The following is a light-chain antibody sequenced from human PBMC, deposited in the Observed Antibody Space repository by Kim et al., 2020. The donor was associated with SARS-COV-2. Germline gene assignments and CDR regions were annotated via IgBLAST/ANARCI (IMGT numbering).Light chain of an antibody. CDR1: SSDVGGYNY. CDR2: DVN. CDR3: CSYAGSYTWV. J-gene: IGLJ3*02. Sequence: GQSVTIAFTGTSSDVGGYNYVSWYQQHPGKAPKVMVYDVNERPSGVPDRFSASKSGNTASLTISGLQAEDEADYYCCSYAGSYTWVFGGGTKLAVL. V-gene: IGLV2-11*03.